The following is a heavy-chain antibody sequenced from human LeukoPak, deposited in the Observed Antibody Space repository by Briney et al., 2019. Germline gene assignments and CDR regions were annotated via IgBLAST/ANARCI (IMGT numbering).Heavy chain of an antibody. D-gene: IGHD4-17*01. CDR2: ISGSGGST. CDR1: GFTFSSYA. V-gene: IGHV3-23*01. J-gene: IGHJ2*01. CDR3: LARYGDYLNWYFDL. Sequence: GGSLRLSCAASGFTFSSYAMSWVRQAPGKGLEWVSAISGSGGSTYYADSVKGRFTISRDNSKNTLYLQMNSLRAEDTAVYYCLARYGDYLNWYFDLWGRGTLVTVSS.